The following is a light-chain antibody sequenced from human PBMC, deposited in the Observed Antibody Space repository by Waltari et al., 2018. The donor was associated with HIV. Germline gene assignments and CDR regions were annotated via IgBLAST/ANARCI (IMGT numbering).Light chain of an antibody. V-gene: IGKV1-39*01. CDR1: QSISSH. Sequence: DIQMTQSPSSLSASVGDRVTITCRASQSISSHLNWYQHKPGKAPELLIYAVSNLQSGVPSRFSGSKSGTDFTLTISLQPEDFATYFCQQSYSLPTFGQGTKVAIK. J-gene: IGKJ1*01. CDR2: AVS. CDR3: QQSYSLPT.